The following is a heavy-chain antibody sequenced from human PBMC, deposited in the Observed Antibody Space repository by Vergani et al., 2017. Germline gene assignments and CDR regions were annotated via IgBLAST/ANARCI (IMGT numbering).Heavy chain of an antibody. J-gene: IGHJ4*02. V-gene: IGHV4-31*03. CDR2: IYSSGST. CDR3: AKDWAVYYYGSGSLVRYFDY. D-gene: IGHD3-10*01. CDR1: GGSISSGGYY. Sequence: QVQLQESGPGLVKPSQTLSLTCTVSGGSISSGGYYWSWIRQHPGKGLEWIGYIYSSGSTYYNPSLKSRVTISVDTSKNQFSLKLSSVTAADTAVYYCAKDWAVYYYGSGSLVRYFDYWGQGTLVTVSS.